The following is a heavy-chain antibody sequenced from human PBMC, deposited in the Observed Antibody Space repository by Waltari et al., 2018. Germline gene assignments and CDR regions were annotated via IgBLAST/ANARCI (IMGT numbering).Heavy chain of an antibody. CDR3: AKVGSGYRGPCDY. D-gene: IGHD3-3*01. CDR1: GFTFSSYA. CDR2: ISGSGGST. V-gene: IGHV3-23*04. J-gene: IGHJ4*02. Sequence: EVQLVESGGGLVQPGGSLRLSCAASGFTFSSYAMSWVRQAPGKVLGWVSAISGSGGSTDYADSVKGRFTISRDNSKNTLYLQMNSLRAEDTAVYYCAKVGSGYRGPCDYWGQGTLVTVSS.